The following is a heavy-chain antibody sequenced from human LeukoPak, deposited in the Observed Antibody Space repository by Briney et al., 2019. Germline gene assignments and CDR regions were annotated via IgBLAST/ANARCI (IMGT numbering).Heavy chain of an antibody. D-gene: IGHD5-12*01. CDR1: GFIFSTYF. CDR2: INHDTSQK. Sequence: GGSLRLSCAASGFIFSTYFMTWVRRAPGKGLEWVAMINHDTSQKFYMDSVKGRFTISRDNAKDSLYLQMDSLGAEDTAFYYCARVGYSGWNFDDWGQGALVTVSS. J-gene: IGHJ4*02. CDR3: ARVGYSGWNFDD. V-gene: IGHV3-7*01.